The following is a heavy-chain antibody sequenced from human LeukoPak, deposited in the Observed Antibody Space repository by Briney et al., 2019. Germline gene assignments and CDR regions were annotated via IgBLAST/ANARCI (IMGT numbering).Heavy chain of an antibody. J-gene: IGHJ4*02. CDR3: VRVALYYYGSESYYFFEH. CDR1: GFTFSSYE. CDR2: ISASGTLT. D-gene: IGHD3-10*01. Sequence: PGGSLRLSCAASGFTFSSYEMNWVRQAPGKGLEWISYISASGTLTHYADSMEGRFTISRDNTKNSLYLQMNTLRVEDTAIYYCVRVALYYYGSESYYFFEHWGQGTPVTASS. V-gene: IGHV3-48*03.